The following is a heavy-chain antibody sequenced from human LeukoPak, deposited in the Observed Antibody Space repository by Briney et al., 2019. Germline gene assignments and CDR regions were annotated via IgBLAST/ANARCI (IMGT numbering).Heavy chain of an antibody. J-gene: IGHJ5*02. CDR1: GGSISSYY. V-gene: IGHV4-59*01. D-gene: IGHD3-22*01. Sequence: NTSETLSLTCTVSGGSISSYYWSWIRQPPGKGLEWIGYIYYSGSTNYNPSLKSRVTISVDTSKNQFSLKLSSVTAADTAVYYCARVPYYYDSSGYPNNWFDPWGQGTLVTVSS. CDR3: ARVPYYYDSSGYPNNWFDP. CDR2: IYYSGST.